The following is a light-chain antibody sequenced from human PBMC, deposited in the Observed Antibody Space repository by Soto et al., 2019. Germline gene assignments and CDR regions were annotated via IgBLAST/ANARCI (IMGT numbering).Light chain of an antibody. J-gene: IGKJ2*01. CDR2: AAS. V-gene: IGKV3-20*01. Sequence: EIVLTQSPGTLSLSPGERATLSCRASQSVSSTYFSWYQQKPGQAPRLLIYAASSRETGLPDTFSGSGSGTDFTLTIGRLEPEDLAVYYWQQYDNSPYTFGQETKLEIK. CDR1: QSVSSTY. CDR3: QQYDNSPYT.